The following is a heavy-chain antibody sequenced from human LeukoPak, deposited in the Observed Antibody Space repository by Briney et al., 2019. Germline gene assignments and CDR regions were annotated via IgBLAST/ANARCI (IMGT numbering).Heavy chain of an antibody. CDR2: IYHSGST. D-gene: IGHD4-17*01. V-gene: IGHV4-38-2*02. CDR3: ARAATLRCLDY. Sequence: SETLSLTCTVSGYSISSGYYWGWIRQPPGQGLEWIGSIYHSGSTYYNPSLKSRVTISVDTSKNQFSLKLSSVTAADTAVYYCARAATLRCLDYWGQGTLVTVSS. J-gene: IGHJ4*02. CDR1: GYSISSGYY.